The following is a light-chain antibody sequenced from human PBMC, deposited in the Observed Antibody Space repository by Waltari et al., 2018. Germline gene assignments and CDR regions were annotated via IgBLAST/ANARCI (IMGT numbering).Light chain of an antibody. Sequence: DIQMTQSPSTLAASVGDRVTIICRASQTVHNWVAWDQPKPGAAPKRLIYKTSTLQSGVPSRFSGSGSGTEFTLTVSSLQPDDFATYYCQQYDAGSTFGQGTQLEI. CDR3: QQYDAGST. CDR2: KTS. V-gene: IGKV1-5*03. CDR1: QTVHNW. J-gene: IGKJ2*01.